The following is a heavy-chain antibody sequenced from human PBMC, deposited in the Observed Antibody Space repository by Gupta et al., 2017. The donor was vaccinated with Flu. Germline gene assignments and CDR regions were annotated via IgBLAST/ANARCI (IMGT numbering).Heavy chain of an antibody. CDR1: GFTFSDYY. CDR2: ISGTHTTI. Sequence: QVQLVESGGGLVKPGESLRLSCAASGFTFSDYYMSWFRQAPGKGLEWISYISGTHTTIYYADSVKGRFTISRDNAKSSLYLQMNSLRAEDTAMYYCARVGQDDWVGDVWGKGTAVTVSS. V-gene: IGHV3-11*01. D-gene: IGHD3-9*01. J-gene: IGHJ6*04. CDR3: ARVGQDDWVGDV.